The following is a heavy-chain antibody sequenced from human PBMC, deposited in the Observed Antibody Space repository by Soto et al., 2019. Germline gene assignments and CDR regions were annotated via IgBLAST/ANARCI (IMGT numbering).Heavy chain of an antibody. D-gene: IGHD3-10*01. V-gene: IGHV1-69*13. Sequence: SVKVSCKASGGTFSSYAISWVRQAPGQGLEWMGGVIPICGTANYAQKFQGRVTITADESTSTAYMELSSLRSEDTAVYYCARDQGITMVRGVIITTSHYYGMDVWGQGTTVTV. CDR2: VIPICGTA. J-gene: IGHJ6*02. CDR3: ARDQGITMVRGVIITTSHYYGMDV. CDR1: GGTFSSYA.